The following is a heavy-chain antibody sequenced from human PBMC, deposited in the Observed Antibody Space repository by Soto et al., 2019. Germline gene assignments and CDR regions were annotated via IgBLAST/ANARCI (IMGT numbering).Heavy chain of an antibody. V-gene: IGHV4-31*03. CDR2: IYYSGST. CDR3: ARAVVVVSNWYDP. D-gene: IGHD2-15*01. CDR1: GGSISSGGYY. J-gene: IGHJ5*02. Sequence: QVQLQESGPGLVKPSQTLSLTCTVSGGSISSGGYYWSWIRQHPGKGLEGIGYIYYSGSTYYNPSLKSRVTMSVDTSKNQFSLKLSSVTAADTAVYYCARAVVVVSNWYDPWGQGTLVTVSS.